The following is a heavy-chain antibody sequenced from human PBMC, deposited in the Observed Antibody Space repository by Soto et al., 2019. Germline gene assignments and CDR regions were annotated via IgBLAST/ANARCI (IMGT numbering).Heavy chain of an antibody. V-gene: IGHV3-23*01. CDR1: GFTFINYA. CDR2: ISGNGAST. Sequence: LSLSCAASGFTFINYAMTWVRQAPGEGLEWVSTISGNGASTHYADSVKGRFSISRDNSKNTLYLQMNSLRADDTAVYYCAKDYGSSRYFFDYWGQGALVTVSS. J-gene: IGHJ4*02. D-gene: IGHD6-19*01. CDR3: AKDYGSSRYFFDY.